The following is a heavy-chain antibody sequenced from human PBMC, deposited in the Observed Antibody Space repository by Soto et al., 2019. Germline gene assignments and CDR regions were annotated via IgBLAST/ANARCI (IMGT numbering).Heavy chain of an antibody. Sequence: QVQLQESGPGLVKPSETLSLACTVSRGSISSYYWSWFRQTPGKGLEGIVYITHSGSTKYNPSLESRVIVSIDTSRQQFSLRLISVTAAGTAVYYCASIPGGPSFGWFDHWGQGSLVIGSS. V-gene: IGHV4-59*01. CDR3: ASIPGGPSFGWFDH. D-gene: IGHD5-18*01. CDR2: ITHSGST. CDR1: RGSISSYY. J-gene: IGHJ5*02.